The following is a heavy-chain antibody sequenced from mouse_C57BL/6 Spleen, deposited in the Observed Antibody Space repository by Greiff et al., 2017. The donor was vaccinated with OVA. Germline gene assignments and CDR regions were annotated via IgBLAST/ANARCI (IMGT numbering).Heavy chain of an antibody. CDR2: IDPSDSET. Sequence: VQLQQPGAELVRPGSSVKLSCKASGYTFTSYWMHWVKQRPIQGLEWIGNIDPSDSETHYNQKFKDKATLTVDKSSSTAYMQLSSLTSEDSAVYYGAREGFYYGYARGFAYWGQGTLVTVSA. D-gene: IGHD2-2*01. CDR3: AREGFYYGYARGFAY. V-gene: IGHV1-52*01. CDR1: GYTFTSYW. J-gene: IGHJ3*01.